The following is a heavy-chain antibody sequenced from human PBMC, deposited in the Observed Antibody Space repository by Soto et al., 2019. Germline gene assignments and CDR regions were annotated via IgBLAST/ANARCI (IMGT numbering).Heavy chain of an antibody. D-gene: IGHD4-17*01. CDR1: GGSISSYY. CDR2: IYYSGST. Sequence: TSETLSLTCTVSGGSISSYYWSWIRQPPGKGLEWIGYIYYSGSTNYNPSLKSRVTISVDTSKNQFSLKLSSVTAADTAVHYCARDMGDGDTAFDIWGQGTMVTVSS. V-gene: IGHV4-59*01. J-gene: IGHJ3*02. CDR3: ARDMGDGDTAFDI.